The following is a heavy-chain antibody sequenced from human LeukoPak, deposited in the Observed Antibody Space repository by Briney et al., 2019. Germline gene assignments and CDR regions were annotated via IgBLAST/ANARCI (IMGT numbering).Heavy chain of an antibody. J-gene: IGHJ4*02. V-gene: IGHV3-7*01. CDR2: IKKDGREK. D-gene: IGHD6-19*01. CDR3: ARGGSGWYY. CDR1: GFTFSSYW. Sequence: PRGSLSLSCAVSGFTFSSYWMSWVRQAPGKGLEWVANIKKDGREKYYVGSVKGRFTISRDNAKNSLYLQMNSRRAEDTAVYYCARGGSGWYYWGQGTLVTVSS.